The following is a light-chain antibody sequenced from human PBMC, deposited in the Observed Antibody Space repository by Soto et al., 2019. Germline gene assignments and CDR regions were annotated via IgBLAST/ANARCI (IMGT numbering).Light chain of an antibody. Sequence: IVLTPSPGTLSLSAAERATLSCRASQSVSSGYLAGYQQKPGQAPRLLIYGASSRATGIPDRFSGSGSGTDFTLTISRLEPEDFAVYYCQQFRTFGQGTKVDIK. CDR2: GAS. CDR3: QQFRT. CDR1: QSVSSGY. V-gene: IGKV3-20*01. J-gene: IGKJ1*01.